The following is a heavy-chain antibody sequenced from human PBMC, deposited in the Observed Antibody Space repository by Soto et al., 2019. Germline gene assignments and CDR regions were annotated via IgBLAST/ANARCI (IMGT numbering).Heavy chain of an antibody. J-gene: IGHJ3*01. V-gene: IGHV3-23*01. CDR2: ITGGGVST. D-gene: IGHD4-17*01. Sequence: GGSLRLSCAASGFTFTTYAMSWVRQAPGKGLEWVSVITGGGVSTYYADSVRGRFTISRDNSKNTLYLQMNSLRAEDTAVYYCAKDPLGVTRAFDLWGQGTMVTVSS. CDR3: AKDPLGVTRAFDL. CDR1: GFTFTTYA.